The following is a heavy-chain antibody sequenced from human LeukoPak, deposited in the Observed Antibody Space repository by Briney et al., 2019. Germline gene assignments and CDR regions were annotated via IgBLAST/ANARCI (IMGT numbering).Heavy chain of an antibody. CDR2: ISGSGRGGST. D-gene: IGHD2-15*01. CDR1: GFTFSSYW. J-gene: IGHJ4*02. CDR3: ARTGGGSGY. V-gene: IGHV3-23*01. Sequence: GGSLRLSCVASGFTFSSYWISWVRQAPGKGLEWVSGISGSGRGGSTYYADSVKGRFTISRDNSKNTLYLQMNSLRAEDMAVYYCARTGGGSGYWGQGTLVTVSS.